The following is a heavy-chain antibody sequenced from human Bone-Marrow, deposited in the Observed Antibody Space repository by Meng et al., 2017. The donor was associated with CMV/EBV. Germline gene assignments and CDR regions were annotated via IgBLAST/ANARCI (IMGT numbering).Heavy chain of an antibody. CDR1: GFTFSSYE. J-gene: IGHJ4*02. D-gene: IGHD6-19*01. CDR3: ARAHKYSSSLPVDY. Sequence: GASLKISCAASGFTFSSYEMNWVRQAPGKGLERVSYIGSSGSTIYYADSVKGRFTISRDNAKNALYVQMNSLRAEDTAVYYCARAHKYSSSLPVDYWGQGTLVTVSS. V-gene: IGHV3-48*03. CDR2: IGSSGSTI.